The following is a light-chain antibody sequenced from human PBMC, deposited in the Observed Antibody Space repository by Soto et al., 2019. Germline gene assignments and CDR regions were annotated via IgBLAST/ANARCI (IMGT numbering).Light chain of an antibody. CDR3: QSYDSSLSGVV. CDR2: ANG. CDR1: SSNIGAGYD. V-gene: IGLV1-40*01. J-gene: IGLJ2*01. Sequence: QSVLTQPPSVSGAPGQRVTISCTGSSSNIGAGYDVHWYQQLPGTAPKLLIYANGNRPSGVPDRFSGSKSGTSASLAITGLQAEDEADYYCQSYDSSLSGVVFGGGTQLTVL.